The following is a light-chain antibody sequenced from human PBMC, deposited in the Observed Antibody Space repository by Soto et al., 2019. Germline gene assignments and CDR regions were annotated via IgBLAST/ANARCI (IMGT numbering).Light chain of an antibody. Sequence: DIQMTQSPSSLSASIGDRVTITCRASQSMSIYLHWYQQSPGKAPKLLIYAASYLQSGVPSRFSGSGSGTDFTLTISSLQPEDFATYYCQQSFNTPITFGQGTRLDIK. CDR3: QQSFNTPIT. J-gene: IGKJ5*01. V-gene: IGKV1-39*01. CDR2: AAS. CDR1: QSMSIY.